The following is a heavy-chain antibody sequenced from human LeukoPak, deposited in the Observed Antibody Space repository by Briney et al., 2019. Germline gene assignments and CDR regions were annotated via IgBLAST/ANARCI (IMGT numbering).Heavy chain of an antibody. CDR1: GGSISSYY. CDR2: INHSGST. D-gene: IGHD1-26*01. J-gene: IGHJ6*02. V-gene: IGHV4-34*01. CDR3: ARDRSWGNYGMDV. Sequence: SETLSLTCTVSGGSISSYYWSWIRQPPGKGLEWIGEINHSGSTNYNPSLKSRVTISVDTSKNQFSLKLSSVTAADTAVYYCARDRSWGNYGMDVWGQGTTVTVSS.